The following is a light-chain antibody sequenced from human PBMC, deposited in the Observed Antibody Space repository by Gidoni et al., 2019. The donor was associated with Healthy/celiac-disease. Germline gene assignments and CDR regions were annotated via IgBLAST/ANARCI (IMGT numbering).Light chain of an antibody. CDR3: AAWDDCLNGPV. V-gene: IGLV1-44*01. CDR2: SNK. Sequence: HSVLTQPPSASGTPGQRVTSTWSGSSSNLGSNTLTWYQQPPGTAPNLLIYSNKQRPSVVPDRFSGSKSGTSASLAISGLQSEDESDYYCAAWDDCLNGPVFGGGTKLTVL. J-gene: IGLJ3*02. CDR1: SSNLGSNT.